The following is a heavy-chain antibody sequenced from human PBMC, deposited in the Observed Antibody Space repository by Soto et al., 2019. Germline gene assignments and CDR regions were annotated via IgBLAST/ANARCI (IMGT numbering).Heavy chain of an antibody. V-gene: IGHV1-18*01. CDR1: GYTFTTHG. J-gene: IGHJ5*02. Sequence: QVQLVQSGAEVKKPGASVKVSCKASGYTFTTHGISWVRQVPGQGLEWMGWVRGDNGHTNYAQSRQGRVPMTTDTTTNTAYMDLRSLISDYTTVYYCARDLGYCRSGTCYREWFDPWGQGTLVTVSS. CDR3: ARDLGYCRSGTCYREWFDP. CDR2: VRGDNGHT. D-gene: IGHD2-15*01.